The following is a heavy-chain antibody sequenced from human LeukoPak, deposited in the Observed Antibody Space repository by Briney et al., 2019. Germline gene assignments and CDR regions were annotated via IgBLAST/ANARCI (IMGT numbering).Heavy chain of an antibody. CDR3: AKSSYSSSWYVFYYGMDV. V-gene: IGHV3-30*18. Sequence: PGRSLRLSCAASGFTFSSYGMHWVRQAPGKGLEWVAVISYDGSNKYYADSVKGRFTISRDNPKNTLYLQMNSLRAEDTAVYYCAKSSYSSSWYVFYYGMDVWGKGTTVTVSS. CDR1: GFTFSSYG. J-gene: IGHJ6*04. CDR2: ISYDGSNK. D-gene: IGHD6-13*01.